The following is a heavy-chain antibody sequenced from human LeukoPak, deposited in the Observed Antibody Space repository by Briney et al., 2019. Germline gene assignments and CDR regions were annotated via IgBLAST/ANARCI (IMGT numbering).Heavy chain of an antibody. Sequence: ASVKVSCKASGYTFTNYAMHWVRQAPGQRLEWMGWINAGNGNTKYSQKFQGRVTITRDTSASTAYMELSSLRSVDTAVYYCASSIAVAGTRMITARWFDPWGQGTLVTVSS. CDR1: GYTFTNYA. CDR2: INAGNGNT. V-gene: IGHV1-3*01. J-gene: IGHJ5*02. CDR3: ASSIAVAGTRMITARWFDP. D-gene: IGHD6-19*01.